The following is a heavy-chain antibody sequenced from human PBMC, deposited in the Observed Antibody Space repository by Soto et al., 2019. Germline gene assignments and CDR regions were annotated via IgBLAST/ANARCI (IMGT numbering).Heavy chain of an antibody. CDR2: VFHTGTT. CDR1: GDSVSSPYY. D-gene: IGHD6-19*01. Sequence: QVQLQESGPGLVKPSGTLSLTCGVSGDSVSSPYYWCWVRQPPGQGLEWIGEVFHTGTTSYNPSLRSRVTISMDKSINQFSLDLSSVTAADTAVYYCARSAGWYAVHSWGPGTLVIV. V-gene: IGHV4-4*02. J-gene: IGHJ4*02. CDR3: ARSAGWYAVHS.